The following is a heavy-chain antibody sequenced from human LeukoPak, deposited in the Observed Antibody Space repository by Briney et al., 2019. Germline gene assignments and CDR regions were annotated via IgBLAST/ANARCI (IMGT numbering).Heavy chain of an antibody. CDR1: GYTFTSYD. V-gene: IGHV1-8*03. CDR3: ARMTVSGRDNWFDP. D-gene: IGHD6-19*01. CDR2: LNPNSGNA. J-gene: IGHJ5*02. Sequence: ASVKVSCKASGYTFTSYDINWVRQATGQGLEWMGWLNPNSGNAGYAQKFQGRVTITRNTPINTAYMELSSLTSEDTAVYYCARMTVSGRDNWFDPWGQGTLVTVSS.